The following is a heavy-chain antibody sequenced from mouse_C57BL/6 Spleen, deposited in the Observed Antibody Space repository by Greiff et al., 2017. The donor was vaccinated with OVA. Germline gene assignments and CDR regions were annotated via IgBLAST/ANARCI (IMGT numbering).Heavy chain of an antibody. CDR3: ARVSSSGYWFAY. CDR1: GYAFSSSW. D-gene: IGHD3-2*02. V-gene: IGHV1-82*01. Sequence: QVQLKESGPELVKPGASVKISCKASGYAFSSSWMNWVKQRPGKGLEWIGRIYPGDGDTNYNGKFKGKATLTADKSSSTAYMQLSSLTSEDSAVYFCARVSSSGYWFAYWGQGTLVTVSA. J-gene: IGHJ3*01. CDR2: IYPGDGDT.